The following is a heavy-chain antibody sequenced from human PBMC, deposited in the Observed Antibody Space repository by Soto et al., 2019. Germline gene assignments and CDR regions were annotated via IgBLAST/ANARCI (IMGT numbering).Heavy chain of an antibody. CDR2: ISGSGADT. J-gene: IGHJ4*02. V-gene: IGHV3-23*01. CDR1: GFIFSNYA. Sequence: XESLLLSCAPSGFIFSNYAMSWVRQARGKGLEWVSAISGSGADTYYTESVKGRFTISRDNFKNTLYLQMNSLRAEDTAVYYCAKDTGRGGGSVFDYWGQGTLVTVSS. D-gene: IGHD2-15*01. CDR3: AKDTGRGGGSVFDY.